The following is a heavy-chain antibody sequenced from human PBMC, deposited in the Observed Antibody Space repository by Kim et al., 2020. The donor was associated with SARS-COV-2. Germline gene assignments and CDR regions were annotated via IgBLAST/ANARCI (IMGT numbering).Heavy chain of an antibody. Sequence: GGSLRLSCAASGFTFSSYGMHWVRQAPGKGLEWVAVISYDGSNKYYADSVKGRFTISRDNSKNTLYLQMNSLRAEDTAVYYCAKDQGLAPWGRNYYYYGMDVWGQGTTVTVSS. CDR1: GFTFSSYG. CDR2: ISYDGSNK. D-gene: IGHD3-16*01. CDR3: AKDQGLAPWGRNYYYYGMDV. J-gene: IGHJ6*02. V-gene: IGHV3-30*18.